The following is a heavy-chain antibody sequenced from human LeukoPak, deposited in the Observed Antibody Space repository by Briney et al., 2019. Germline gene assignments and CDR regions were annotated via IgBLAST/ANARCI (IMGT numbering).Heavy chain of an antibody. J-gene: IGHJ5*02. CDR1: GGSISSYY. CDR3: ARDRGGYGNWFDP. V-gene: IGHV4-59*01. Sequence: KASETLSLTCTVSGGSISSYYWSWIRQPPGKGLEWIGYIYYSGSTNYNPSLKSRVTISVDTSKNQFSLKLSSVTAADTAVYYCARDRGGYGNWFDPWGQGTLVTVSS. CDR2: IYYSGST. D-gene: IGHD5-12*01.